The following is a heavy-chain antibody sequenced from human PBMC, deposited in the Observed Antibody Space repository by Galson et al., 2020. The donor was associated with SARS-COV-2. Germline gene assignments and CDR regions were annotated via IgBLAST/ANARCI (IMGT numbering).Heavy chain of an antibody. CDR3: ARGDFNSWTPGGY. V-gene: IGHV1-46*01. CDR1: GYTFTNYY. Sequence: ASVKVSCKASGYTFTNYYMHWVRQAPGQGLEWMGIINPSAGSASFARNFQGRVTMTRDTSTSTVYMELSSLRSEDTAVYYCARGDFNSWTPGGYWGQGTLVTVAA. CDR2: INPSAGSA. D-gene: IGHD2-8*02. J-gene: IGHJ4*02.